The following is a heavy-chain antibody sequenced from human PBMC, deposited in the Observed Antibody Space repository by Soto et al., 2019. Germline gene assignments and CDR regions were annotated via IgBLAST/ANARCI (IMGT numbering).Heavy chain of an antibody. Sequence: PGGSLRLSCAASGFTFSSYAMSWVRQAPGKGLEWVSGVSGSGASTYYADSVKGRFTISRDNSKNTLYLQMNSLRAEDTAVYYCAKDRNGYSYGMDVRGQGTTVTVSS. D-gene: IGHD2-8*01. CDR3: AKDRNGYSYGMDV. CDR2: VSGSGAST. J-gene: IGHJ6*02. V-gene: IGHV3-23*01. CDR1: GFTFSSYA.